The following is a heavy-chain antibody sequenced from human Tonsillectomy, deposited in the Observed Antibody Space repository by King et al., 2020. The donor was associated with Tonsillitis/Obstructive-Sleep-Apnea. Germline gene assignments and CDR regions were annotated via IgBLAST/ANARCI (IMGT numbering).Heavy chain of an antibody. D-gene: IGHD3-9*01. V-gene: IGHV3-15*01. J-gene: IGHJ4*02. CDR2: IKSRTDGGTT. Sequence: VQLVESGGGLVKPGGSLRLSCAASGFTFSNAWMSWVRQAPGKGLEWVGHIKSRTDGGTTDYAAPVKGRFTISRDDSNNTLYLQMNSLKTEDTAVYYCAAEYFDILTGYYTHYWGQGTLVTVSS. CDR3: AAEYFDILTGYYTHY. CDR1: GFTFSNAW.